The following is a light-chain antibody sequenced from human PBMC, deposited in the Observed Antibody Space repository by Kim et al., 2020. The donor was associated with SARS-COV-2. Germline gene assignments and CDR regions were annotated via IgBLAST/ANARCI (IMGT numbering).Light chain of an antibody. J-gene: IGKJ2*02. CDR3: QQYNSYPCT. CDR2: ATS. CDR1: VGIVNY. Sequence: DIRMTQSPSSLSASVGDSITITCRASVGIVNYLAWFQQKPGKAPKSLIYATSILQSGVSSRFSGGGSGTEFTLTISSVQPEDFATYYCQQYNSYPCTFGQGTKLEI. V-gene: IGKV1-16*01.